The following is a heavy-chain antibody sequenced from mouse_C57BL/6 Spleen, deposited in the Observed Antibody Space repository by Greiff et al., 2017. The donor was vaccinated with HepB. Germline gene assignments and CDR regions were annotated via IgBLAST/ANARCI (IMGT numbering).Heavy chain of an antibody. CDR3: ARWKTDYYGSSLDWYFDV. J-gene: IGHJ1*03. Sequence: VQLQQPGAELVKPGASVKLSCKASGYTFTSYWMHWVKQRPGQGLEWIGMIHPNSGSTNYNEKFKSKATLTVDKSSSTAYMQLSSLTSEDSAVYYCARWKTDYYGSSLDWYFDVWGTGTTVTVSS. D-gene: IGHD1-1*01. CDR1: GYTFTSYW. V-gene: IGHV1-64*01. CDR2: IHPNSGST.